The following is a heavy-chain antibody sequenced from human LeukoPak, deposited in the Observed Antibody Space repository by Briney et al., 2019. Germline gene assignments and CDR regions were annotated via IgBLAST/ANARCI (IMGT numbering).Heavy chain of an antibody. V-gene: IGHV4-39*07. CDR2: INHSGST. D-gene: IGHD2-2*01. J-gene: IGHJ6*02. CDR3: ARGHIVVVPAAARLYYYYGMDV. Sequence: SETLSLTCTVSGGSISSGGYYWSWIRQPPGKGLEWIGEINHSGSTNYNPSLKSRVTISVDTSKNQFSLKLSSVTAADTAVYYCARGHIVVVPAAARLYYYYGMDVWGQGTTVTVSS. CDR1: GGSISSGGYY.